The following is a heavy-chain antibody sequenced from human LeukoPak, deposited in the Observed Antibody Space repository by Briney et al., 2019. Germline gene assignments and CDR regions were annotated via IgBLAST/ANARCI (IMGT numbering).Heavy chain of an antibody. CDR1: GYTFTNYY. CDR2: INPSGGST. J-gene: IGHJ4*02. V-gene: IGHV1-46*01. CDR3: AREKLSDILTGFDY. D-gene: IGHD3-9*01. Sequence: ASVKVSCKASGYTFTNYYIHWVRQAPGQGLELMGLINPSGGSTTYAQKFQGRVTMTRDMSTSTVYMELSSLRSEDTAVYYCAREKLSDILTGFDYWGQGTLVTVSS.